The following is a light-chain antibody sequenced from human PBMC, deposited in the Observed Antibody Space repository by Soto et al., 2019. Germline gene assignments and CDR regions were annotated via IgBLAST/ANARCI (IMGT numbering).Light chain of an antibody. CDR3: QQYNSYSYT. CDR2: KAS. CDR1: QSISSW. V-gene: IGKV1-5*03. J-gene: IGKJ2*01. Sequence: DIQMTQSPSTLSASVGDRVTITCRASQSISSWLAWYQQKPGKAHKLLIYKASSLESGVPSRFSGSGSGTEFTLTISNLQPDDFATYYCQQYNSYSYTFGQGTKLESK.